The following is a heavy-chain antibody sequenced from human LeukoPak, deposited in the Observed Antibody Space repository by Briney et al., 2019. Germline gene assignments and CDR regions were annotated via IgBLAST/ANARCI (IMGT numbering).Heavy chain of an antibody. J-gene: IGHJ6*03. Sequence: ASVKVSCKASGYTFTRYYMHWVRQAPGQGLEWMGIINPSGGNTNYAQKFQGRVTMTRDMSTSTVYMELSSLRSEDTAVYYCARGGYGYYYYYMDVWGKGTTVTVSS. D-gene: IGHD1-1*01. CDR3: ARGGYGYYYYYMDV. V-gene: IGHV1-46*01. CDR1: GYTFTRYY. CDR2: INPSGGNT.